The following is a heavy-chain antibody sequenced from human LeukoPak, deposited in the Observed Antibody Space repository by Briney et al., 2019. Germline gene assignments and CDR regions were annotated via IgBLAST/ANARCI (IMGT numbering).Heavy chain of an antibody. V-gene: IGHV3-72*01. CDR1: GFTFGEHD. CDR2: TRNKANSYST. Sequence: GGSLRLSCAASGFTFGEHDMDWVRQTPGKGLEWIGRTRNKANSYSTEYAASVKGRFTISRDESKNSLYLQMSSLKTDATAVYFCARGETATIMGPYFDYWGQGILVTVSS. J-gene: IGHJ4*02. D-gene: IGHD5-24*01. CDR3: ARGETATIMGPYFDY.